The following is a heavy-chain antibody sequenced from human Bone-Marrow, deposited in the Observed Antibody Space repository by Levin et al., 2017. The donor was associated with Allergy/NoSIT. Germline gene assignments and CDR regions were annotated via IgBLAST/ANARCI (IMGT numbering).Heavy chain of an antibody. J-gene: IGHJ6*03. CDR2: IKSKTDGGTT. D-gene: IGHD1-7*01. CDR1: GFTFRNAW. CDR3: TTGGGDVPNYYYYFYYMDV. Sequence: GGSLRLSCAASGFTFRNAWMTWVRQAPGKGLEWVGRIKSKTDGGTTDHAAPVKGRFTISRDDSKNTLYLQMNSLKTEDTAVYYCTTGGGDVPNYYYYFYYMDVWGKGTTVTVSS. V-gene: IGHV3-15*01.